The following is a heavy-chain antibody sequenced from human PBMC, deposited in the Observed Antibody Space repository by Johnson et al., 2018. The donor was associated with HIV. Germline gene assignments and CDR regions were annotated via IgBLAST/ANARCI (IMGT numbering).Heavy chain of an antibody. V-gene: IGHV3-7*05. CDR1: GFPFSSYS. CDR3: ARHFRGGDRGAFDI. CDR2: IKQDGSAK. D-gene: IGHD3-10*01. Sequence: VQLVESGGGLVQPGGSLRLSCAAPGFPFSSYSMSWVCHAPGRGLEWVANIKQDGSAKYYVDSVKGRFSISRDNAKNALYVQMTSLRAEDTALYYCARHFRGGDRGAFDIWGQGTMVTVSS. J-gene: IGHJ3*02.